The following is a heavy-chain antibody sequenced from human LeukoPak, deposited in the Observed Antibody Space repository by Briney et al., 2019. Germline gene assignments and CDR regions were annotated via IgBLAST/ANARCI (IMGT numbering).Heavy chain of an antibody. CDR2: IYHSGST. Sequence: KPSGTLSLTCAVSGGSISSSNWWSWVRQPPGKGLEWIGEIYHSGSTNYNPSLKSRVTISVDKSKNQFSLKLSSVTAADTAVYYCARSPGGSSLAFDYWGQGTLVTVSS. D-gene: IGHD1-26*01. J-gene: IGHJ4*02. V-gene: IGHV4-4*02. CDR1: GGSISSSNW. CDR3: ARSPGGSSLAFDY.